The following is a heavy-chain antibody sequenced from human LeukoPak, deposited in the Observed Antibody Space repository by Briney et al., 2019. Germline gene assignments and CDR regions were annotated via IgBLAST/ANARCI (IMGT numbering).Heavy chain of an antibody. CDR3: AGTYCSSTSCYERRTDWFDP. CDR2: IYYSGST. V-gene: IGHV4-39*01. J-gene: IGHJ5*02. CDR1: GGSVSSSNYY. Sequence: SETLSLTCTVSGGSVSSSNYYWGWIRQPPGKGLEWIGSIYYSGSTYYNPSLKSRVTISVDTSKNQFSLKLSSVTAADTAVYYCAGTYCSSTSCYERRTDWFDPWGQGTLVTVSS. D-gene: IGHD2-2*01.